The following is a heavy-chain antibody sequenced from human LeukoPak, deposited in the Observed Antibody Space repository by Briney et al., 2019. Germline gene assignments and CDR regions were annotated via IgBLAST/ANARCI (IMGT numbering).Heavy chain of an antibody. CDR3: AREGLGGYYYYMDV. CDR2: IYYSGST. Sequence: SETLSLTCTVSGGSISSSSYYWGWIRQPPGKGLEWIGSIYYSGSTYYNPSLKSRVTISVDTSKNQFSLKLSSVTAADTAVYYCAREGLGGYYYYMDVWGKGTTVTVSS. CDR1: GGSISSSSYY. V-gene: IGHV4-39*07. J-gene: IGHJ6*03. D-gene: IGHD3-16*01.